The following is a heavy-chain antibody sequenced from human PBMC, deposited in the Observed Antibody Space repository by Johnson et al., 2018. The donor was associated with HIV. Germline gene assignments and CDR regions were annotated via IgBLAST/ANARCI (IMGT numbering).Heavy chain of an antibody. D-gene: IGHD7-27*01. J-gene: IGHJ3*02. CDR1: GFTFSSYA. CDR3: AREGAGEPPI. Sequence: VQLVESGGGVVQPGRSLRLSCAASGFTFSSYAMHWVHQAPGKGLEWVSGISWNSGSIGYADSVKGRFSISRDNGKDSVYLQMSSLRPEDTAVYYCAREGAGEPPIWGQGTMVTVSS. CDR2: ISWNSGSI. V-gene: IGHV3-9*01.